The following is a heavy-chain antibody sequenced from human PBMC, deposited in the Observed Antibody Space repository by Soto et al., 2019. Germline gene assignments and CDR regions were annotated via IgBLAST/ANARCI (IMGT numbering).Heavy chain of an antibody. CDR3: ATSGGGWYLY. J-gene: IGHJ4*02. V-gene: IGHV1-8*01. CDR2: LNPNSGDT. CDR1: GYTFSSYD. D-gene: IGHD6-19*01. Sequence: QVQLVQSGAEVKKPGASVKVSCKASGYTFSSYDINWFRQATGQGLEWMGWLNPNSGDTGYAQKFQGRVNLTRNTSINTAYIELSSLTSDDTAVYYCATSGGGWYLYWGQGTLVTVSS.